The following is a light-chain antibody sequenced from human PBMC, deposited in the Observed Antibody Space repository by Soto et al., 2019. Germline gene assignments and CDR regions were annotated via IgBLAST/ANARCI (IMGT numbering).Light chain of an antibody. J-gene: IGLJ2*01. CDR1: SSDVGGYNY. CDR2: DVS. Sequence: QSALTQPASVSGSPGQSITISCTGTSSDVGGYNYVSWYQQHPGKAPKLMIYDVSNRRSGVSNRFSGSKSGNTASLTISGLQAEDEAAYYCSSYTSSSTLVFGGGTKLTVL. V-gene: IGLV2-14*01. CDR3: SSYTSSSTLV.